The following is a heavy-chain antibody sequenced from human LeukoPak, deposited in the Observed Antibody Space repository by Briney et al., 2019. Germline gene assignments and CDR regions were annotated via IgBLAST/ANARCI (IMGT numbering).Heavy chain of an antibody. Sequence: SGGSLRLPCAASGFTFSSYAMHWVRQAPGKGLEWVAVISYDGSNKYYADSVKGRFTISRDNSKNTLYLQMNSLRAEDTAVYYCARDPLTYYYDSSGPGWGQGTLVTVSS. D-gene: IGHD3-22*01. J-gene: IGHJ4*02. CDR1: GFTFSSYA. CDR2: ISYDGSNK. V-gene: IGHV3-30-3*01. CDR3: ARDPLTYYYDSSGPG.